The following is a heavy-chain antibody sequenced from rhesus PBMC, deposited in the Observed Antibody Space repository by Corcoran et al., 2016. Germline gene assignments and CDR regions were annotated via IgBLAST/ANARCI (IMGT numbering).Heavy chain of an antibody. CDR1: GGSISGGYD. CDR2: IYGSSGST. CDR3: ARDQSGTLEVDGYYFDY. V-gene: IGHV4-76*01. D-gene: IGHD1-38*01. Sequence: QVQLQESGPGVVKPSETLSLTCAVSGGSISGGYDWSWIRQPPGKGLDWIGYIYGSSGSTNYNPSLKNRVTSSKDASKNEFSLKLSSVTAADTAVYYCARDQSGTLEVDGYYFDYWGQGVLVTVSS. J-gene: IGHJ4*01.